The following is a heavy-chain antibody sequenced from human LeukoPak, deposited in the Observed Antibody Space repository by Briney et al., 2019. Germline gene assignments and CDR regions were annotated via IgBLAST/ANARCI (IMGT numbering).Heavy chain of an antibody. CDR3: AREGGYSYGNFDY. CDR1: RFTFSSNA. D-gene: IGHD5-18*01. CDR2: ISYDGNNE. Sequence: GGSLRLPCAASRFTFSSNAMHWVRQAPGKGLEWVAVISYDGNNEFYADSVKGRFTISRDNSKNTLYLQMNILRAEDTAVYYCAREGGYSYGNFDYWGQGTLVAVSS. V-gene: IGHV3-30-3*01. J-gene: IGHJ4*02.